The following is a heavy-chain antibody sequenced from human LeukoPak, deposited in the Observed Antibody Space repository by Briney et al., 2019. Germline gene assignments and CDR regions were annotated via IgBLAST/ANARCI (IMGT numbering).Heavy chain of an antibody. Sequence: NPSETLSLTCTVSGGSISSYYWSWIRQPAGKGLEWIGRIYTSGSTNYNPSLKSRVTMSVDTSKNQFSLKLSSVTAADTAVYYCARDRYCSGGSCSTYNWFDPWGQGTLVTVSS. D-gene: IGHD2-15*01. CDR2: IYTSGST. CDR1: GGSISSYY. CDR3: ARDRYCSGGSCSTYNWFDP. V-gene: IGHV4-4*07. J-gene: IGHJ5*02.